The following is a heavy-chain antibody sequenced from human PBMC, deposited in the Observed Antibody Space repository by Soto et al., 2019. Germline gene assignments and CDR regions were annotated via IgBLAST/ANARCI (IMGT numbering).Heavy chain of an antibody. J-gene: IGHJ4*02. D-gene: IGHD3-10*01. Sequence: PGGSLRLSCAASGFTFSNYGMHWVRQAPGKGLEWVAVISYDGTNKHYADSVKGRFTISRDNSKNTLYLQMNSLRAEDTAVYYCAKDKVLLWFGELFPHRDPTDYWGQGTLVTVSS. V-gene: IGHV3-30*18. CDR1: GFTFSNYG. CDR3: AKDKVLLWFGELFPHRDPTDY. CDR2: ISYDGTNK.